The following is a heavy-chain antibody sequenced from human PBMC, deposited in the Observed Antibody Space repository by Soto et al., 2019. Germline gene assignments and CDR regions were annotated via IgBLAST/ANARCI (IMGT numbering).Heavy chain of an antibody. V-gene: IGHV1-2*04. Sequence: ASVKVSCKASGYTFTGYYMHWVRQAPGQGLEWMGWINPNSGGTNYAQKFQGWVTMTRDTSISTAYMELSGLRSDDTAVYYCARGPPISAAYYYMDVWGKGTTVTVSS. D-gene: IGHD6-25*01. J-gene: IGHJ6*03. CDR2: INPNSGGT. CDR1: GYTFTGYY. CDR3: ARGPPISAAYYYMDV.